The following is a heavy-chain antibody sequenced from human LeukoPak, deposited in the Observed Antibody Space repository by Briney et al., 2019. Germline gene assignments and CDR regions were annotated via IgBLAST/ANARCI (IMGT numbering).Heavy chain of an antibody. D-gene: IGHD3-3*01. CDR2: ISGSGGST. CDR1: GFTFSSYA. J-gene: IGHJ6*02. CDR3: ARDKDDFWSGYFDYYYYYGMDV. Sequence: GGSLRLSCAASGFTFSSYAMSWVRRAPGKGLEWVSAISGSGGSTYYADSVKGRFTISRDNSKNTLYLQMNSLRAEDTAVYYCARDKDDFWSGYFDYYYYYGMDVWGQGTTVTVSS. V-gene: IGHV3-23*01.